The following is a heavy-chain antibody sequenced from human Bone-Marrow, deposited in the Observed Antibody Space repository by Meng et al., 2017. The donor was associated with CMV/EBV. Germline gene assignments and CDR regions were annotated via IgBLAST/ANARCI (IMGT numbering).Heavy chain of an antibody. CDR2: INPNSGGT. J-gene: IGHJ5*02. CDR1: GYTFTGYY. V-gene: IGHV1-2*02. D-gene: IGHD3-10*01. CDR3: ARLEDGSRWFDP. Sequence: ASAKNSCKASGYTFTGYYMHWVRQAPGQGLEWMGWINPNSGGTNDAQKFQGRVTMTSDTSISTAYMELSRLRSDDTAVYYCARLEDGSRWFDPWGQGTLVTVSS.